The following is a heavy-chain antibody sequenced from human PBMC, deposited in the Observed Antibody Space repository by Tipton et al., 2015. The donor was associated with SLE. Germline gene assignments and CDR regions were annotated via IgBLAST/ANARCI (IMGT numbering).Heavy chain of an antibody. CDR2: VYYSGNT. J-gene: IGHJ4*02. Sequence: TLSLTCTVSGVSITSGGYYWTWIRQHPGKALEWIGYVYYSGNTYYNPSLESRVSISIDTSKNQFSLKMTSVTAADTAVYYCAKSSAVAGRGGDYWGQGTLVTVSP. V-gene: IGHV4-31*03. D-gene: IGHD6-19*01. CDR3: AKSSAVAGRGGDY. CDR1: GVSITSGGYY.